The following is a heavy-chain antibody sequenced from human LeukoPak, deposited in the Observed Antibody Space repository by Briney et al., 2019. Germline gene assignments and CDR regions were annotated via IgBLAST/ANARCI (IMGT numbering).Heavy chain of an antibody. V-gene: IGHV3-21*01. Sequence: GGSLTLTCPASGFTFSSYSMNWVRQAPGKGLEWVSSISSSSSYIYNADSVKGRFTISRDNAKNSLYLQMNSLRAEDTAVYYCASLTRWLQWEKGDAFDIWGQGTMVTVSS. CDR2: ISSSSSYI. D-gene: IGHD5-24*01. CDR3: ASLTRWLQWEKGDAFDI. J-gene: IGHJ3*02. CDR1: GFTFSSYS.